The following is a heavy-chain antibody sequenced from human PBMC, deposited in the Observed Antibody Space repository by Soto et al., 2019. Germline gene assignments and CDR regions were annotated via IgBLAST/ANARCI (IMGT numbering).Heavy chain of an antibody. J-gene: IGHJ6*02. CDR3: AREVGATQSYYYGMDV. V-gene: IGHV1-69*13. CDR1: GGTFSSYA. D-gene: IGHD1-26*01. CDR2: IIPIFGTA. Sequence: ASVKVSCKASGGTFSSYAISWVRQAPGQGLEWMGGIIPIFGTANYAQKFQGRVTITADESTSTAYMELSSLRSEDTAVYYCAREVGATQSYYYGMDVWGQGTTVTVSS.